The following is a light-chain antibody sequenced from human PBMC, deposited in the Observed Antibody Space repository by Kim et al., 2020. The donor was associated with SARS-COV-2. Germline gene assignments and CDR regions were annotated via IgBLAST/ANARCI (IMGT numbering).Light chain of an antibody. Sequence: PGKTAGITWGGNNIGSKSVHWYRKRQGQAPVLVIYYDSDRHSGIPERFSGSNSGNTATLTISRVEAGDEADYYCQVWDSSSDHRVFGGGTQLTVL. CDR2: YDS. CDR1: NIGSKS. V-gene: IGLV3-21*04. CDR3: QVWDSSSDHRV. J-gene: IGLJ3*02.